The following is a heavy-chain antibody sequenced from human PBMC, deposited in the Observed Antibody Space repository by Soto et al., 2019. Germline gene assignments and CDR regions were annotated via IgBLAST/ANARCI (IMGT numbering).Heavy chain of an antibody. V-gene: IGHV1-69*01. D-gene: IGHD2-15*01. CDR3: AREGRGLGYCSGGNCNWYFDL. CDR1: GGTFRSYG. Sequence: QVQLVQSGTEVKKPGSSVKGSCRASGGTFRSYGISWVRQAPGQGLEWMGGIIPVFGTPNNAQKFQGRVTITADESTSTAYMELSSLRSDDTAVYFCAREGRGLGYCSGGNCNWYFDLWGRGTLVTVSS. CDR2: IIPVFGTP. J-gene: IGHJ2*01.